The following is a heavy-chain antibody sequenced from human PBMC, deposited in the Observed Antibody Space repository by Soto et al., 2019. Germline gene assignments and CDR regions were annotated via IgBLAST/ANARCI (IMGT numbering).Heavy chain of an antibody. Sequence: SVKVSCKASGGTFSSYAISWVRQAPGQGLEWMGGIIPIFGTANYAQKFQGRVTITADESTSTAYMELSSLRSEDTAVYFCARAPYSSHWNQPWQTPRRPGNYGMDVWGQGTTVTVSS. J-gene: IGHJ6*02. CDR2: IIPIFGTA. D-gene: IGHD1-1*01. CDR1: GGTFSSYA. V-gene: IGHV1-69*13. CDR3: ARAPYSSHWNQPWQTPRRPGNYGMDV.